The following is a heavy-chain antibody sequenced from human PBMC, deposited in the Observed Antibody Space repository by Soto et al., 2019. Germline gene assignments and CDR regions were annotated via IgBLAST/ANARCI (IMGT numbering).Heavy chain of an antibody. D-gene: IGHD3-10*01. CDR3: ARCDGSATYCFFFAY. CDR1: GFTFSSYV. Sequence: GGSLILSCAASGFTFSSYVMHWVRQAPGKGLEWVSAIYSGGSTYYADSVKGRFTISRDNSRNTLYLQMNSLRAEDTAVYFCARCDGSATYCFFFAYWGQGTPVTVSS. V-gene: IGHV3-66*01. J-gene: IGHJ4*02. CDR2: IYSGGST.